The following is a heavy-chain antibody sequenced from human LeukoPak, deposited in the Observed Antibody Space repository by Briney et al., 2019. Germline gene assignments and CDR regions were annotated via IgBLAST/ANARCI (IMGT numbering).Heavy chain of an antibody. D-gene: IGHD3-10*01. Sequence: XGXXXXXYXWSWIRQPPGKGLXWXGEINHSGSTNXNPSLKRRVTISVDTXXNQFSLKLSSVTAADTAVYYCGXXXXXNXDPGMGADYWGQGTLVTVSS. V-gene: IGHV4-34*01. CDR3: GXXXXXNXDPGMGADY. CDR2: INHSGST. J-gene: IGHJ4*02. CDR1: GXXXXXYX.